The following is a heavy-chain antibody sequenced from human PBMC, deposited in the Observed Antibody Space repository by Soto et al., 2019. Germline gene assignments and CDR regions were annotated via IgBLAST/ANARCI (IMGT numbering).Heavy chain of an antibody. V-gene: IGHV3-48*02. J-gene: IGHJ6*02. CDR2: ITSSSGTI. Sequence: GGSLRLSCAASVFTFSGYRMNWVRQAPGGGLEFVSYITSSSGTIFSADSVKSRFTISRDNAQKSLFLQMNTLRDADTAVYYCARVGMGYYSMDVWGQGTTVTVSS. D-gene: IGHD7-27*01. CDR3: ARVGMGYYSMDV. CDR1: VFTFSGYR.